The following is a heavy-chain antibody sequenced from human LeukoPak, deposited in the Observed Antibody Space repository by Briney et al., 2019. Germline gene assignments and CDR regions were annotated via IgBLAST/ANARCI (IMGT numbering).Heavy chain of an antibody. Sequence: SEALSLTCTVSGGSITTYYWSWLRQPPGKGLEWIGYIYNAGTTTYNPSLRSRVTISLDTSKNQFSLKLSSVTAADTAVYYCARTFPVAGTYYGMDVWGQGTTVTVS. J-gene: IGHJ6*02. CDR1: GGSITTYY. CDR3: ARTFPVAGTYYGMDV. CDR2: IYNAGTT. V-gene: IGHV4-59*01. D-gene: IGHD6-19*01.